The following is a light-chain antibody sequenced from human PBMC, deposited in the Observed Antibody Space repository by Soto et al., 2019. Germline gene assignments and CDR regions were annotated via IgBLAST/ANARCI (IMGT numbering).Light chain of an antibody. CDR3: CSYAGSSTSVL. Sequence: QSVLTQPASVSGSPGQSITIACTGTSSDVGTYDLVSWYLQHPGKAPQLMIYAATKRPSGVSSRFSGSRSGNTASLTISGLQAGDEGHYYCCSYAGSSTSVLFGGGTKLTVL. CDR2: AAT. J-gene: IGLJ2*01. V-gene: IGLV2-23*01. CDR1: SSDVGTYDL.